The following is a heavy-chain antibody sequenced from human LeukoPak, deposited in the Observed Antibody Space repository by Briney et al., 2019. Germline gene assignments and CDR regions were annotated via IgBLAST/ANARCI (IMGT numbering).Heavy chain of an antibody. V-gene: IGHV4-30-2*01. J-gene: IGHJ5*02. CDR3: ARIQRRSLEWWFDP. D-gene: IGHD3-3*01. CDR2: IYHSGST. CDR1: GGSISSGGYS. Sequence: SETLSLTCAVSGGSISSGGYSWSWLRQPPGKGLEWVGYIYHSGSTYYNPSLKSRVTISVDRSKNQFSLKLSSVTAADTAVYYCARIQRRSLEWWFDPWGQGTLVTISS.